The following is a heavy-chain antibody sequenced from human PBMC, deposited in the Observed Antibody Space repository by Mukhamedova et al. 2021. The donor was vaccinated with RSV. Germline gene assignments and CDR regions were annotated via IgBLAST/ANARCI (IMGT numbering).Heavy chain of an antibody. CDR2: IIPIFGTA. Sequence: VRQAPGQGLEWMGGIIPIFGTANYAQKFQGRVTITADESTSTAYMELSSLRSEDTAVYYCPRGRYDFWSGYYAKGYYFDYWGQG. J-gene: IGHJ4*02. D-gene: IGHD3-3*01. CDR3: PRGRYDFWSGYYAKGYYFDY. V-gene: IGHV1-69*01.